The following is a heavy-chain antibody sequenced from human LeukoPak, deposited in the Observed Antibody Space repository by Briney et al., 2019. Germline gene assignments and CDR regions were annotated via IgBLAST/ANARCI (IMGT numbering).Heavy chain of an antibody. Sequence: GSLRLSCAASGFTFSSYGMSWVRQAPGKGLEWVAVISYDVGKKYYADSVKGRFTISRDNSKNTLYLQMNSLRAEDTAVYYCAKDDYYDTSGYRDWGQGTLVTVSS. J-gene: IGHJ4*02. CDR3: AKDDYYDTSGYRD. V-gene: IGHV3-30*18. D-gene: IGHD3-22*01. CDR1: GFTFSSYG. CDR2: ISYDVGKK.